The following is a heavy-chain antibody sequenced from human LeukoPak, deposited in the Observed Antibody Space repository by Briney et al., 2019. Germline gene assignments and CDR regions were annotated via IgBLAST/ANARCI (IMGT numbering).Heavy chain of an antibody. CDR3: AYTKDLSY. J-gene: IGHJ4*02. Sequence: GGPLTLSCAPSRLTFRGQWMNGLRQAPGQGLEWVANIKYDGSEEHYAHSVKGRFPISRDNDKNALSLQMHYMRAGDTAISHPAYTKDLSYWGEGSLVTVSS. CDR1: RLTFRGQW. V-gene: IGHV3-7*01. CDR2: IKYDGSEE. D-gene: IGHD3-16*01.